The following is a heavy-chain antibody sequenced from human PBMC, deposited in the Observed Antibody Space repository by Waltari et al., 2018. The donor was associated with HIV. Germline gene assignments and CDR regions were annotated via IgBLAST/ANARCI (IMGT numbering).Heavy chain of an antibody. V-gene: IGHV1-3*01. J-gene: IGHJ4*02. CDR2: INAGNGNT. CDR1: GYTFTSYA. CDR3: ARVFHTVADGGDY. D-gene: IGHD5-12*01. Sequence: QVQLVQSGAEVKKPGASVKVSCKASGYTFTSYAMHWVRQAPGQRLEWMGWINAGNGNTKYSQKFQGRVTITRDTSASTAYMELSSLRSEDTAVYYCARVFHTVADGGDYWGQGTLVTVSS.